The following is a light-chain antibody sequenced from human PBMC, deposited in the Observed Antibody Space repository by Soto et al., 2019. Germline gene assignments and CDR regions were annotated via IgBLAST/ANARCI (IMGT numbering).Light chain of an antibody. V-gene: IGLV2-14*01. CDR1: NSDVGGYNY. CDR2: EVS. CDR3: SSYTNSDTRV. J-gene: IGLJ3*02. Sequence: QSALTQPASVSGSPGQSITISCTGTNSDVGGYNYVSWYQQHPGKAPKLMIYEVSNRPSGVSHRFSGSKSGNTASLTISGLQAEDEADYYCSSYTNSDTRVFDGGTKVTVL.